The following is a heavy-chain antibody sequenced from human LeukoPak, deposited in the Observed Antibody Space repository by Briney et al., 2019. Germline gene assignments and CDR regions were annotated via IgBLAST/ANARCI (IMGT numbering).Heavy chain of an antibody. D-gene: IGHD3-9*01. CDR2: INPSGDST. Sequence: ASVKVSCKASGYTFTSYYIHWVRQAPGQGLEWMGKINPSGDSTNYAQKFQGRVTMTTDTSTSTVYMELSSLRSEDTAVYYCARKYYDILTGYYLGIDYWGQGTLVTVSS. CDR1: GYTFTSYY. J-gene: IGHJ4*02. V-gene: IGHV1-46*01. CDR3: ARKYYDILTGYYLGIDY.